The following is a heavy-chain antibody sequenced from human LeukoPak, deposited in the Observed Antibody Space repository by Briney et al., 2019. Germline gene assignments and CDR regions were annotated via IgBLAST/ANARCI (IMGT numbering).Heavy chain of an antibody. CDR1: GFTVSSNH. CDR3: ARGPAGYN. V-gene: IGHV3-53*01. CDR2: IYSGGST. D-gene: IGHD1-1*01. J-gene: IGHJ4*02. Sequence: GGSLRLSCAASGFTVSSNHMSWARQAPGKGLEWVSVIYSGGSTDYADSVKGRFTISRDNSKNTLYLQMNSLRAEDTAVYHCARGPAGYNWGQGTLVTVSS.